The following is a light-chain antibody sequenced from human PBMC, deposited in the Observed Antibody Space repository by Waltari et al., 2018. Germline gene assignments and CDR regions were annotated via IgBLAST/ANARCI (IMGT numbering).Light chain of an antibody. CDR3: QAWDSRTVA. J-gene: IGLJ2*01. CDR2: RDN. Sequence: SYVLTQPPSMSVSPGQTATITCSGEKLGDKYASWYQQKAGQSPVLVIYRDNRRPSGIPERFSGSNSGNRATLTISGAQALDEADYYCQAWDSRTVAFGGGTKVTVL. CDR1: KLGDKY. V-gene: IGLV3-1*01.